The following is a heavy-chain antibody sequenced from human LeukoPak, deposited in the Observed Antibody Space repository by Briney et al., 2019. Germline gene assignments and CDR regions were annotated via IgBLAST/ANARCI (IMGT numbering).Heavy chain of an antibody. D-gene: IGHD4-23*01. CDR2: IRPMNSDV. CDR1: GYSFTGYW. J-gene: IGHJ4*02. V-gene: IGHV5-51*01. CDR3: ASRPFETTVVPWDFY. Sequence: GESLKISCKGSGYSFTGYWIGWVRQLPGKGLEWMGIIRPMNSDVRYSPSFQGQVTISADRSINTAYLQWSSLTASDTAMYYCASRPFETTVVPWDFYWGQGTQVTVSS.